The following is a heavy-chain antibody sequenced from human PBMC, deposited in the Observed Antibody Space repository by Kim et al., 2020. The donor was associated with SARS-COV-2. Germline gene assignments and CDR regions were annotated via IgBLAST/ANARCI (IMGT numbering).Heavy chain of an antibody. CDR2: ISSGGST. J-gene: IGHJ4*02. V-gene: IGHV3-23*01. CDR3: AKLVRGEGVY. D-gene: IGHD3-10*01. Sequence: GGSLRLSCAASGFTFSSFAMSWVRQAPGKGLEWVSIISSGGSTYYADSVKGRFTISRDNSKNTLYLQMNSLRAEDTATYYCAKLVRGEGVYWGQGTLVTVSS. CDR1: GFTFSSFA.